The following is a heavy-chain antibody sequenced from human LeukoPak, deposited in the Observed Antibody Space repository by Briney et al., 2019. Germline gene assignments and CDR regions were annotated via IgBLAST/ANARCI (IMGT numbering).Heavy chain of an antibody. CDR3: ARNFGGGDSSGPYY. V-gene: IGHV3-20*04. Sequence: GGSLRLSCAASGFTFDDYGMSWVRQAPGKGLEWVSGINWNGGSTGYADSVKGRFIISRDNAKNSLYLQVNSLRAEDTALYYCARNFGGGDSSGPYYWGQGTLVTVSS. J-gene: IGHJ4*02. CDR2: INWNGGST. D-gene: IGHD3-22*01. CDR1: GFTFDDYG.